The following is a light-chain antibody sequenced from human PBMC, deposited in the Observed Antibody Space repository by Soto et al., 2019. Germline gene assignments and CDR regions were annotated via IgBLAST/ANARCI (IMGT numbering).Light chain of an antibody. Sequence: DIQMTQSPSALSASLGDRVTITCRASQSVSNLLAWYQQKPGKAPKLLISEVSTLQPGVPSRFSGSASGTQFTLTITSLQPDDVATYYCQQYDSPSSFGQGTKLRIK. V-gene: IGKV1-5*03. CDR2: EVS. J-gene: IGKJ2*01. CDR3: QQYDSPSS. CDR1: QSVSNL.